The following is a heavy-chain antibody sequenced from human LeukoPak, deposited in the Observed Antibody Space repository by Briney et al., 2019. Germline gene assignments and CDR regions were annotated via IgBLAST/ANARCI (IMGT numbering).Heavy chain of an antibody. D-gene: IGHD2-15*01. CDR1: GYTFTSYG. V-gene: IGHV1-18*01. J-gene: IGHJ4*02. CDR3: ARGMGYCSGGSCPHGY. Sequence: ASVKVSCKASGYTFTSYGISWVRQAPGQGLEWMGWISGYNDNANYAQKFQGRVTITADESTSTAYMELSSLRSEDTAVYYCARGMGYCSGGSCPHGYWGQGTLVTVSS. CDR2: ISGYNDNA.